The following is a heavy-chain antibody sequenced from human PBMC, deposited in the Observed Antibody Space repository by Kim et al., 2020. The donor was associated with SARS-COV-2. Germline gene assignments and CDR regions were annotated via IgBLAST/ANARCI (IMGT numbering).Heavy chain of an antibody. Sequence: GGSLRLSCAASGFTFSSYAMHWVRQAPGKGLEWVAVISYDGSNKYYADSVKGRFTISRDNSKNTLYLQMNSLRAEDTAVYYCARDHSRSSSWYAVSPPFFDYWGQGTLVTVSS. CDR2: ISYDGSNK. D-gene: IGHD6-13*01. J-gene: IGHJ4*02. CDR1: GFTFSSYA. CDR3: ARDHSRSSSWYAVSPPFFDY. V-gene: IGHV3-30-3*01.